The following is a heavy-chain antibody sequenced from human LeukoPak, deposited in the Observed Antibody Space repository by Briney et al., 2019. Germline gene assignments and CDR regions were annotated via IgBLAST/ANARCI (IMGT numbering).Heavy chain of an antibody. CDR3: ARDGESGISYDNYIYYGMDV. J-gene: IGHJ6*02. Sequence: GGSLRLSCAASGFTVSDNHMSWVRQPPGKGLEWVSFIYTGTNTYYADSVRGRFTISRDNSKNTLYLQMDSLRVEDTAVYYCARDGESGISYDNYIYYGMDVWGQGTTVTVSS. V-gene: IGHV3-53*01. D-gene: IGHD5-18*01. CDR2: IYTGTNT. CDR1: GFTVSDNH.